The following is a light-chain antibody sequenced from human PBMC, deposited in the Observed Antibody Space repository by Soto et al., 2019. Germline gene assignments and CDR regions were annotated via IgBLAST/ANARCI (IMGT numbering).Light chain of an antibody. CDR3: QQYNNWPQT. V-gene: IGKV3-15*01. CDR1: QSVSSN. Sequence: EIVMTQSPATLSVSPGERATLSCRASQSVSSNLAWYQQKPGQAPRLLIYGASTRPTGIPARFSGSRSGTEFTLTISSLQSEDFAVYYCQQYNNWPQTFGQGTKVEIK. J-gene: IGKJ1*01. CDR2: GAS.